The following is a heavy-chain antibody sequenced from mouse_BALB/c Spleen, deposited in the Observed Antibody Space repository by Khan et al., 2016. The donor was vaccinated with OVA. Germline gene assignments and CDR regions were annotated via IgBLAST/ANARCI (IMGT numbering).Heavy chain of an antibody. CDR1: GFTFSTYG. CDR2: ISSGGTYT. CDR3: ARHWVGVMDY. V-gene: IGHV5-6*01. D-gene: IGHD1-1*01. J-gene: IGHJ4*01. Sequence: EVELVESGGDLVKPGGSLKLSCTASGFTFSTYGMSWVRQTPDKRLEWVATISSGGTYTYYPDSVMGRFTISRDNAKNTLYLQRSSLRSEDTAMYYCARHWVGVMDYWGQGTSVTVSS.